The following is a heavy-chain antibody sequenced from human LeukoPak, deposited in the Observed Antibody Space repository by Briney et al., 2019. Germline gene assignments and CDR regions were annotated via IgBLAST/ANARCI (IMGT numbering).Heavy chain of an antibody. CDR3: ARGDGTSYYDSSGYYEAFDI. D-gene: IGHD3-22*01. V-gene: IGHV1-8*01. CDR2: MNPNSGNT. J-gene: IGHJ3*02. Sequence: ASVKVSCKASGYTFTSYDINWVRQATGQGPEWMGWMNPNSGNTGYAQKFQGRVTMTRNTSISTAYMELSSLRSEDTAVYYCARGDGTSYYDSSGYYEAFDIWGQGTMVTVSS. CDR1: GYTFTSYD.